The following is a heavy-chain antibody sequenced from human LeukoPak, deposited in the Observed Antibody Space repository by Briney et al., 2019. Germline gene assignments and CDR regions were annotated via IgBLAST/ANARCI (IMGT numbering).Heavy chain of an antibody. CDR1: GDFIRSYW. D-gene: IGHD3-10*01. CDR2: IYSTGST. V-gene: IGHV4-4*07. J-gene: IGHJ4*02. CDR3: ARQGYTASYYFLDY. Sequence: KPSETLSLTCDVSGDFIRSYWWGWVRQPAGKGLEWIGRIYSTGSTKFNPSLKSRLTMSMDTSTAQSSLKFSLKLTSVTPADTAMYFCARQGYTASYYFLDYWSQGILVTVSS.